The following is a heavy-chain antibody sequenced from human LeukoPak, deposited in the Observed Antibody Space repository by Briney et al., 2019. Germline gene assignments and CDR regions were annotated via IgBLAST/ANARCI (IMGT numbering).Heavy chain of an antibody. Sequence: ASETLSLTCTVSGGSISSYCWSWIRQPPGKGLEWIGYIYYSGNTNYNPFLKSRVTMSVDTSKNQFSLKLSSVTAADTAVYYCARDIVGVTRAFGYWGQGTLATVSS. CDR2: IYYSGNT. CDR1: GGSISSYC. D-gene: IGHD1-26*01. J-gene: IGHJ4*02. CDR3: ARDIVGVTRAFGY. V-gene: IGHV4-59*01.